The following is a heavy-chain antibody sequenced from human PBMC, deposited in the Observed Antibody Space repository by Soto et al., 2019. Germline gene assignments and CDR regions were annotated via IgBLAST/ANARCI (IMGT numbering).Heavy chain of an antibody. D-gene: IGHD6-6*01. J-gene: IGHJ6*02. V-gene: IGHV1-2*02. CDR1: GYTFTGYY. CDR3: ARGSSIGVWLRVHGMDV. Sequence: ASGKVCCNASGYTFTGYYMHWERQAPGQGLEWMGWINPNSGGTNYAQKFQGRVTMNRDTSISTAYMELSRLRSDDTAVYYCARGSSIGVWLRVHGMDVWVQGTKVTVSS. CDR2: INPNSGGT.